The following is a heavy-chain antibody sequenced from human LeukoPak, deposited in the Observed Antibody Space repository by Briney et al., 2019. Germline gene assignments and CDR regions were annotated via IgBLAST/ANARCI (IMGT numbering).Heavy chain of an antibody. CDR1: GYDFTSYW. D-gene: IGHD5-18*01. CDR2: IDPSDSYT. CDR3: ARLVGYTHAHSDH. Sequence: HGESLKISCEGSGYDFTSYWITWVRQMPGKGLEWMGRIDPSDSYTNYSPSFQGHVTISADKSINTAYLQWSTLKASDTAMYYCARLVGYTHAHSDHWGQGTLVTVSS. J-gene: IGHJ4*02. V-gene: IGHV5-10-1*01.